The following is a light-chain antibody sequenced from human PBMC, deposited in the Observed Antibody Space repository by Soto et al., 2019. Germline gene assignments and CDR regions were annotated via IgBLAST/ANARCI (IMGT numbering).Light chain of an antibody. J-gene: IGKJ4*01. CDR3: QQSYNIQALT. CDR2: GAA. V-gene: IGKV1-39*01. Sequence: DIQMTQSPSSLSASVGDRVTITCQASQDISNYLNWYQQKPGKAPKVLIYGAASLQSGVPSRFSGSGSGTNFTLTINSLQPEDYATYYCQQSYNIQALTFGGGTKVDIK. CDR1: QDISNY.